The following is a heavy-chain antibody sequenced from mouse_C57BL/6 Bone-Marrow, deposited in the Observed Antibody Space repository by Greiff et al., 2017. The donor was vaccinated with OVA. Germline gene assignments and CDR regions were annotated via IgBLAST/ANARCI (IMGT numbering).Heavy chain of an antibody. D-gene: IGHD1-1*01. CDR1: GYTFTSYW. CDR2: INPSSGYT. CDR3: ARDYGSSYVIDYAMDY. Sequence: QVQLKESGAELAKPGASVKLSCKASGYTFTSYWMHWVKQRPGQGLEWIGYINPSSGYTKYNQKFKDKATLTADKSSSTAYMQLSSLTYEDSAVYYGARDYGSSYVIDYAMDYWGQGTSVTVSS. J-gene: IGHJ4*01. V-gene: IGHV1-7*01.